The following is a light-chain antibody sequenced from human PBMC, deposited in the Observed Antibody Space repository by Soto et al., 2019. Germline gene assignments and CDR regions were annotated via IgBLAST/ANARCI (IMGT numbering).Light chain of an antibody. CDR3: QQYNNWPRT. CDR2: GAS. V-gene: IGKV3-15*01. CDR1: QRVIIN. Sequence: EIVMTQSPATLSVSPGERATLSCGASQRVIINLAWYQQKPGQAPRLLIYGASTRATGIPARFSGSGSGTEFTLTISSLQSEDFAVYYCQQYNNWPRTFGQGTKVDI. J-gene: IGKJ1*01.